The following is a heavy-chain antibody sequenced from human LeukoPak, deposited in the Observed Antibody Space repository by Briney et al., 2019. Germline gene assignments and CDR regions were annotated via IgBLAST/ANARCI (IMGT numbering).Heavy chain of an antibody. CDR2: LYHDGGT. Sequence: GGSLRLSCAAFGFTFSSYSMNWVRQAPGKGLEYVSVLYHDGGTYSADSVKGRFTISGDNSKNTLYLQMNSLRVEDTAVYYCVHGWASYGSGSSEFFDYWGQGSLVTVSS. CDR3: VHGWASYGSGSSEFFDY. CDR1: GFTFSSYS. J-gene: IGHJ4*02. V-gene: IGHV3-53*01. D-gene: IGHD3-10*01.